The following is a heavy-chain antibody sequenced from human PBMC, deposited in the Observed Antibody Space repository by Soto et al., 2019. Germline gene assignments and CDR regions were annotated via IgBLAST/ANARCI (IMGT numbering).Heavy chain of an antibody. CDR2: INHSGST. D-gene: IGHD2-21*01. V-gene: IGHV4-34*01. Sequence: PSETLSLTCAVYGGSFSGYYWSWIRQPPGKGLEWIGEINHSGSTNYNPSLKSRVTISVDTSKNQFSLKLSSVTAADTAVYYCARLFPPSCFDYWGQGTLVTVSS. CDR1: GGSFSGYY. J-gene: IGHJ4*02. CDR3: ARLFPPSCFDY.